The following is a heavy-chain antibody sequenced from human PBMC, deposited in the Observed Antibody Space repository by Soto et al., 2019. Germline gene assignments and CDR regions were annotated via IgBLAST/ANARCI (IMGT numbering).Heavy chain of an antibody. CDR2: IWYDGSNK. V-gene: IGHV3-33*01. J-gene: IGHJ6*02. CDR3: AREGGAGDCSSTSCYMEGVYYYYYGMDV. CDR1: GFTFSSYG. Sequence: QVQLVESGGGVVHPGRSLRLSCAASGFTFSSYGMHWVRQAPGKGLEWVAVIWYDGSNKYYADSVKGRFTISRDNSKNTLYLQMNSLRAEDTAVYYCAREGGAGDCSSTSCYMEGVYYYYYGMDVWGQGTTVTVSS. D-gene: IGHD2-2*02.